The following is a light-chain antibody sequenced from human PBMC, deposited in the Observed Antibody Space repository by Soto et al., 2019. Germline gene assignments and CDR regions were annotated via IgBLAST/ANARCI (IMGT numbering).Light chain of an antibody. J-gene: IGKJ5*01. CDR2: AAS. V-gene: IGKV1-39*01. CDR3: QQSYSTPHT. CDR1: QSISSY. Sequence: DIQMTQSPSSLAASVVDTLTITCRASQSISSYLNWYQQKPGKAPKLLIYAASSLQSGVPSRFSGSGSGTDFTLTISSLQPEDFATYYCQQSYSTPHTFGQGTRLE.